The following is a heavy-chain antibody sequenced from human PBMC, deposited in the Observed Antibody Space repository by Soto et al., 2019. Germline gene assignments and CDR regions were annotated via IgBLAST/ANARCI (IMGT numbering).Heavy chain of an antibody. V-gene: IGHV3-23*01. J-gene: IGHJ3*02. CDR1: GFTFSSYA. Sequence: EVQLLESGGGLVQPGGSLRLSCAASGFTFSSYAMSWVRQAPGKGLEWVSAISGSGGSTYYADSVKGRFTISRDNSKNALYLQRNSLRAEDTAVYYCAKDQARYDFWSGYYQANWAFDIWGQGTMVTVSS. CDR3: AKDQARYDFWSGYYQANWAFDI. CDR2: ISGSGGST. D-gene: IGHD3-3*01.